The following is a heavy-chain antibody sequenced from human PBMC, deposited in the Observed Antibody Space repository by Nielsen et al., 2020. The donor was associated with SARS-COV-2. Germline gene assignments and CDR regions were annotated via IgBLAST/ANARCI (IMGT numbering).Heavy chain of an antibody. CDR1: GGTFRRHA. CDR2: FIPFLGKA. D-gene: IGHD3-9*01. Sequence: SVKVSCKAYGGTFRRHAISWVRQAPGQGLEWMGRFIPFLGKANYAQKFQGRVTMTRRTSTSTAYMELHSLGSEDTAVYYCASCKGDGKYFDCEGFDYWGQGTLVTVSS. J-gene: IGHJ4*02. V-gene: IGHV1-69*04. CDR3: ASCKGDGKYFDCEGFDY.